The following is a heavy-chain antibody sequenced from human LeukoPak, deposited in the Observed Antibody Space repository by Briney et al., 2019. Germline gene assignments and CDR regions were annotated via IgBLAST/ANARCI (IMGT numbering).Heavy chain of an antibody. D-gene: IGHD2-2*01. Sequence: GGSLRLSCAASGFTFSSYGMHWVRQAPGKGLEWVAVISYDGSNKYYADSVKGRFTISRDNSKNTLYLQMNSLRAEDTAVYYCAGGCSSTSCPLVYWGQGTLVTVPS. V-gene: IGHV3-30*03. J-gene: IGHJ4*02. CDR2: ISYDGSNK. CDR1: GFTFSSYG. CDR3: AGGCSSTSCPLVY.